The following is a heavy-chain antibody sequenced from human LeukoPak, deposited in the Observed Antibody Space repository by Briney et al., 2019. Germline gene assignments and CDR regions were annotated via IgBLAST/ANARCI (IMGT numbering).Heavy chain of an antibody. J-gene: IGHJ4*02. V-gene: IGHV3-15*01. D-gene: IGHD4-17*01. CDR3: TTEGTVTTPFDY. CDR2: IKSKTDGGTT. CDR1: GFTFSNAW. Sequence: GGSLRLSCAASGFTFSNAWMSWVRQAPGKGLEWVGRIKSKTDGGTTDYAAPVKGRFTISRDDSKNTLYLQMNSLKTEDTAVHYCTTEGTVTTPFDYWGQGTLVTVSS.